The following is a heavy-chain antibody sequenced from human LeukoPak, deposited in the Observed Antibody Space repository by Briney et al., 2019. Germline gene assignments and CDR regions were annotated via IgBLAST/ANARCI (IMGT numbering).Heavy chain of an antibody. CDR3: ATTLGLAAAGTTYYFDY. Sequence: GESLKISCKGSGYSFTSYWIGWVRQMPGKGLEWMGIIYPGDSDTRYSPSFQGQVTISADKSISTAYLQWSSLKASDTAMYYCATTLGLAAAGTTYYFDYWGRGTLVTVSS. D-gene: IGHD6-13*01. J-gene: IGHJ4*02. CDR1: GYSFTSYW. CDR2: IYPGDSDT. V-gene: IGHV5-51*01.